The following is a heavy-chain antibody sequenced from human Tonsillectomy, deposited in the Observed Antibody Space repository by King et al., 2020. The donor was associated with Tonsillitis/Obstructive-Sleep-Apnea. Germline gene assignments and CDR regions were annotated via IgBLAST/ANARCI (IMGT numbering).Heavy chain of an antibody. Sequence: VQLVESGGGLVKPGRSLRLSCAASGFSFSNAWMNWVRQAPGKGLEWVGRIKSKTDGGTTDYAAPVKGRFTISRDDSENTVFLQMNSLKTEDTAVYYCSTDYDILTGYNYDAFGIWGQGKMVTVSA. CDR1: GFSFSNAW. V-gene: IGHV3-15*07. J-gene: IGHJ3*02. CDR2: IKSKTDGGTT. D-gene: IGHD3-9*01. CDR3: STDYDILTGYNYDAFGI.